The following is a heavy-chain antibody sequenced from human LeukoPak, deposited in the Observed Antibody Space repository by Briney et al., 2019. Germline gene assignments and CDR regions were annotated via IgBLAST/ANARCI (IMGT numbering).Heavy chain of an antibody. Sequence: SVKLSCKASGGTFSSYAISWVRQAPGQGLEWSGGIIPIFGTANYAQKFQGRVTITTDESTSTVYMELSSLRSEDTAVYYCAVDRTGTMSHIFDYWGQGTLVTVSS. D-gene: IGHD1-7*01. CDR1: GGTFSSYA. CDR3: AVDRTGTMSHIFDY. CDR2: IIPIFGTA. V-gene: IGHV1-69*05. J-gene: IGHJ4*02.